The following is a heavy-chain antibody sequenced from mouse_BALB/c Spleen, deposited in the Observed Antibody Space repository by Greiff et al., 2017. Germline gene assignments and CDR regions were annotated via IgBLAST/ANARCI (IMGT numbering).Heavy chain of an antibody. V-gene: IGHV5-9*03. CDR3: ARLNYDYEGYAMDY. D-gene: IGHD2-4*01. J-gene: IGHJ4*01. Sequence: EVMLVESGGGLVKPGGSLKLSCAASGFTFSSYTMSWVRQTPEKRLEWVATISSGGGNTYYPDSVKGRFTISRDNAKNNLYLQMSSLRSEDTALYYCARLNYDYEGYAMDYWGQGTSVTVSS. CDR2: ISSGGGNT. CDR1: GFTFSSYT.